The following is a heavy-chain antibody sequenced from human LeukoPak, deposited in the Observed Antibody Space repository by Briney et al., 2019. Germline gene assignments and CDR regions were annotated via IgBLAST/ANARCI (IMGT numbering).Heavy chain of an antibody. V-gene: IGHV3-23*01. CDR3: AKGQSLRSYNWFDP. D-gene: IGHD6-6*01. CDR1: GFTFSDYY. J-gene: IGHJ5*02. Sequence: GGSLRLSCAASGFTFSDYYMSWVRQAPGKGLEWVSAISGSGDSTYYGDSVKGRFTISRDNSKNTLYLQVNSLRAEDTAVYYCAKGQSLRSYNWFDPWGQGTLVTVSS. CDR2: ISGSGDST.